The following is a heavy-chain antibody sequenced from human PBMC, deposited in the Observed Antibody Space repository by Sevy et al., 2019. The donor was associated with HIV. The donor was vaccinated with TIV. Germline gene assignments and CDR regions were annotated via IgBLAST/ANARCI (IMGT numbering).Heavy chain of an antibody. Sequence: GGSLRLSCAASGFTFSSYGMHWVRQAPGKGLEWVAVISYDGSNKYYADSVKGRFTISRDNSKNTLYLQMNSLRAEDTAVYYCAKDTSYYDFAGGELDYWGQGTLVTVSS. V-gene: IGHV3-30*18. J-gene: IGHJ4*02. D-gene: IGHD3-3*01. CDR3: AKDTSYYDFAGGELDY. CDR1: GFTFSSYG. CDR2: ISYDGSNK.